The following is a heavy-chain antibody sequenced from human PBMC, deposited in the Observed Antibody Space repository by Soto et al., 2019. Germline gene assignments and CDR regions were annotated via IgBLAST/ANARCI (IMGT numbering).Heavy chain of an antibody. CDR2: IWYDGSNK. V-gene: IGHV3-33*01. D-gene: IGHD6-13*01. CDR3: ARDAGISAAAPYWYFDL. CDR1: GFTFSSYA. Sequence: GGSLGLSCAASGFTFSSYAMHGARQAPGKGLEWVAVIWYDGSNKYYADSVKGRFTISRDNTKNSLYLQMNSLRAEDTAVYYCARDAGISAAAPYWYFDLWGRGTLVTVSS. J-gene: IGHJ2*01.